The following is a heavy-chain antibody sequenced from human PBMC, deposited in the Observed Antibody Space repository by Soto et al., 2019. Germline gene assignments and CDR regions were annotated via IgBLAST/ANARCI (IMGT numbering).Heavy chain of an antibody. D-gene: IGHD3-22*01. CDR2: ISPNTGTA. V-gene: IGHV1-2*02. Sequence: GASVKVSCKASGYTFNRYYMHWVRQAPGPGLQWMGWISPNTGTARYAQQFKGRVTMTRDTSVSTVYMELSGLTSDDTAVYYCARASKMVINPSYYAIDVWGQGTSVTVSS. CDR1: GYTFNRYY. J-gene: IGHJ6*02. CDR3: ARASKMVINPSYYAIDV.